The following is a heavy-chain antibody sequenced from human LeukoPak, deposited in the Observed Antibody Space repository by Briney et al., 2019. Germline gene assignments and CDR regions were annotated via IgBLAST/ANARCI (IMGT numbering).Heavy chain of an antibody. CDR2: ISSSGTTI. D-gene: IGHD2/OR15-2a*01. Sequence: GGSLRLSCAASGFTFNNFEMNWVRQAPGKGLEWVSYISSSGTTIFYADSVKGRFTISRDNAKNSLCLQMNSLRAEDTAVYYCARETDSTLFDYWGQGTLVTVPS. V-gene: IGHV3-48*03. CDR1: GFTFNNFE. J-gene: IGHJ4*02. CDR3: ARETDSTLFDY.